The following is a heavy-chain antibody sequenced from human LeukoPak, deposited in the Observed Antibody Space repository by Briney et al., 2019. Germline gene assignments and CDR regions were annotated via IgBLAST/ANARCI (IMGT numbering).Heavy chain of an antibody. CDR3: AREGSDGDYLVH. CDR2: IIPIFGTA. Sequence: SVEVSCKASGGTFSSYAISWVRQAPGQGLEWMGGIIPIFGTANYAQKFQGRVTITADESTSTAYMELSSLRSEDTAVYYCAREGSDGDYLVHWGQGTLVTVSS. J-gene: IGHJ4*02. D-gene: IGHD4-17*01. CDR1: GGTFSSYA. V-gene: IGHV1-69*13.